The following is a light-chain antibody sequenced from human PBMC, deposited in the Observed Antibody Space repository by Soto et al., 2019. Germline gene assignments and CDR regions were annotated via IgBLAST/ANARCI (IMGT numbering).Light chain of an antibody. CDR2: LGS. V-gene: IGKV2-28*01. Sequence: DIVMTQSPLSLPVTPGEPASISCRSSQSLLHSNGYTYLDWYLQKPGQSPQLLIYLGSNRASGVPDRFSGSGSGTDFTLKISRVEAEDAGVYYCMQTLPTPPCTFGQGTKLEIK. J-gene: IGKJ2*02. CDR1: QSLLHSNGYTY. CDR3: MQTLPTPPCT.